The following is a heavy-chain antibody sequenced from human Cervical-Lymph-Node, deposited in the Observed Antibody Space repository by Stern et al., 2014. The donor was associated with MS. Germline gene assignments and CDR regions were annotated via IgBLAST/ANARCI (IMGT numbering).Heavy chain of an antibody. CDR1: EFSFSTYW. V-gene: IGHV3-74*01. D-gene: IGHD5-12*01. CDR2: IHNDGSAT. Sequence: EDQLVESGGELVQPGGSLSLSCVASEFSFSTYWMHWVRHAPGKGLVWVSRIHNDGSATGYADAVKGRFTIARDNAKSAVYLQMNNLRVEDTAVYYCARDLGDTMATISHYYYGMDVWGQGTTVTVSS. J-gene: IGHJ6*02. CDR3: ARDLGDTMATISHYYYGMDV.